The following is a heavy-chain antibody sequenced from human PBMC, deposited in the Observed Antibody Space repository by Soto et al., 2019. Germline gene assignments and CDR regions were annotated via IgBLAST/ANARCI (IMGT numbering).Heavy chain of an antibody. CDR3: ARRSGGRRYNY. Sequence: SETLSLTCTVSGGAVYADGYYWGWIRQPPGKGLEWIGNIYYSGNTYYNPSLKGRVTISIDTSKNQFSLKMNSVTAADTAVYYCARRSGGRRYNYWGQGTLVTVSS. CDR2: IYYSGNT. CDR1: GGAVYADGYY. J-gene: IGHJ4*02. V-gene: IGHV4-39*01. D-gene: IGHD2-15*01.